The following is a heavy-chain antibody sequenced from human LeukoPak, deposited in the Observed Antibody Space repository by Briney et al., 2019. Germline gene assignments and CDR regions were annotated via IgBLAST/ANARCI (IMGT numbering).Heavy chain of an antibody. CDR1: GGSISSYY. J-gene: IGHJ6*03. V-gene: IGHV4-59*12. Sequence: SEILSLTCTVSGGSISSYYWSWIRQPPGKGLEWLGYIYYSGNTNYNPSLKSRVTISADKSKNQVSLKLTSVTAADTAVYYCARLSVIVGSTLEYYYYYMDVWGQGTTVTVSS. CDR2: IYYSGNT. D-gene: IGHD1-26*01. CDR3: ARLSVIVGSTLEYYYYYMDV.